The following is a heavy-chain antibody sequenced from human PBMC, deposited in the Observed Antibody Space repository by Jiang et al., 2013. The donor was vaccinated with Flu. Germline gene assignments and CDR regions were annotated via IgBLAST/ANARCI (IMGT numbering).Heavy chain of an antibody. CDR1: GFTFSDFY. CDR3: ARVEKGEDSYYYDSSGPIALGY. CDR2: ISGTSSRT. V-gene: IGHV3-11*06. J-gene: IGHJ4*02. Sequence: VQLVESGGALVKPGRSLRLSCAASGFTFSDFYMSWIRQAPGKGLEWVAHISGTSSRTAYGDSVQGRFTISRDNAKASLYLEMNSLRDEDTAVYYCARVEKGEDSYYYDSSGPIALGYWGQGNPWSPSPQ. D-gene: IGHD3-22*01.